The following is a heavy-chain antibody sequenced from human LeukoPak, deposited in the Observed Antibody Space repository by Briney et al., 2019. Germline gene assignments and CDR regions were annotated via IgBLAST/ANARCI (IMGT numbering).Heavy chain of an antibody. CDR1: GGSFSGYY. D-gene: IGHD6-6*01. J-gene: IGHJ4*02. Sequence: SETLSLTCAVYGGSFSGYYWSWIRQPPGKGLEWIGTFYHGGSTYYNPSLKSRVTISVDTSKNQFSLNLTSVTAADTAVYYCARGLRQLVRSWHYWGQGTLVTVSS. CDR3: ARGLRQLVRSWHY. CDR2: FYHGGST. V-gene: IGHV4-34*01.